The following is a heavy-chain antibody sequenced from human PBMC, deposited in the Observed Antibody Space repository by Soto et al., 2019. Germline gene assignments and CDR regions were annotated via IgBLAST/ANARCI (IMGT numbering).Heavy chain of an antibody. V-gene: IGHV1-69*02. D-gene: IGHD6-19*01. CDR3: ARVTKGAVAADI. CDR2: IIPILGIA. Sequence: QVQLVQSGAEVKKPGSSVKVSCKASGGTFSSYTISWVRQAPGQGLEWMGRIIPILGIANYAQKFQGRVTITGDKSTSTAYMELSSLRSEDTAVYYCARVTKGAVAADIWGQGTMVTVSS. CDR1: GGTFSSYT. J-gene: IGHJ3*02.